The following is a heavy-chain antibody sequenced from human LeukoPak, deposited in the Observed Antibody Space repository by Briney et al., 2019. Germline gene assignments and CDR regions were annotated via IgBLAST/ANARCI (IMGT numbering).Heavy chain of an antibody. CDR2: INPSGGST. V-gene: IGHV1-46*01. Sequence: ASVKVSCKASGYTFTSYYMHWVRQAPGQGLEWMGIINPSGGSTSYAQKFQGRVTMTRDMSTSTVYMELSSLRSEDTAVYYCAREGGVTAILYYFDYWGQGTLVTVSS. D-gene: IGHD2-21*02. CDR3: AREGGVTAILYYFDY. J-gene: IGHJ4*02. CDR1: GYTFTSYY.